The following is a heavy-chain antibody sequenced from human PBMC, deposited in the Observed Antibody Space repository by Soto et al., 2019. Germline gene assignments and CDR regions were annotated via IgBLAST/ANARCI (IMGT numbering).Heavy chain of an antibody. V-gene: IGHV1-18*04. CDR2: ISAYNGNT. J-gene: IGHJ6*04. CDR1: GYTFTSYG. Sequence: QVQLVQSGAEVKKPGASVKVSCKASGYTFTSYGISWVRQAPGPGLEWMGWISAYNGNTNYAQKLPGRVTMTADTSTSTAYMELRGLRSDDTAVYYCAREVWVADYYYCRDVWGEGTTVTVSS. CDR3: AREVWVADYYYCRDV. D-gene: IGHD1-26*01.